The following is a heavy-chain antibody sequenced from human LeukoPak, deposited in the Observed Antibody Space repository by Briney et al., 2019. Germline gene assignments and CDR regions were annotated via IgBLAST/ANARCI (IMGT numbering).Heavy chain of an antibody. D-gene: IGHD3-9*01. V-gene: IGHV4-59*01. J-gene: IGHJ4*02. CDR3: ARGYYDILTGYYISY. Sequence: SETLSLTCTVSGGSISTYYWSWIRQPPGKGLEWIGYIYYSGSTNYNPSLKSRATMSVDTSKNQFSLKLSSVTAADPAVYYCARGYYDILTGYYISYWGQGTLVTVSS. CDR2: IYYSGST. CDR1: GGSISTYY.